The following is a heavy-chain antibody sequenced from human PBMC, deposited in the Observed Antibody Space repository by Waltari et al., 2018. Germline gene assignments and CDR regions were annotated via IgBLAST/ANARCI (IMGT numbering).Heavy chain of an antibody. D-gene: IGHD2-15*01. J-gene: IGHJ3*02. Sequence: EVQLVESGGGLIQPGGSLRLSCAASGFTVRSNYMSWVRQAPGKGLEWVSVIYSGGSTYYADSVKGRFTISRDNSKNTLYLQMNSLRAEDTAVYYCARDRPVVAASFDAFDIWGQGTMVTVSS. CDR2: IYSGGST. CDR3: ARDRPVVAASFDAFDI. CDR1: GFTVRSNY. V-gene: IGHV3-53*01.